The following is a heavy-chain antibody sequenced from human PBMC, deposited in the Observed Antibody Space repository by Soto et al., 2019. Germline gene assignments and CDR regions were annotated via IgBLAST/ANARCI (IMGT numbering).Heavy chain of an antibody. Sequence: QVQLVESGGGVVQPGRSLRLSCAASGFTFSSYGMHWVRQAPGKGLEWVAVIWYDGSNKYYADSVKGRFTISRDNSKNTLYLQMNSLRAEDTAVYYCARATLPVPAALKGYYYYMDVWGKGTTVTVSS. D-gene: IGHD2-2*01. V-gene: IGHV3-33*01. CDR2: IWYDGSNK. CDR3: ARATLPVPAALKGYYYYMDV. J-gene: IGHJ6*03. CDR1: GFTFSSYG.